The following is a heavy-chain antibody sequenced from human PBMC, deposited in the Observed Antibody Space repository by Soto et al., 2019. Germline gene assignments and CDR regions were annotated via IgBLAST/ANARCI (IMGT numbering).Heavy chain of an antibody. J-gene: IGHJ6*02. CDR2: MNPNIGTA. Sequence: SVKVSCNASGYTFTSYDSNWVRQATGQGLEWMGWMNPNIGTANYAQKFQGRVTITADESTSTAYMELSRLRSEDTAVYYCARTIQDILTGYSSYYYYGMDVWGQGTTVSVS. CDR1: GYTFTSYD. CDR3: ARTIQDILTGYSSYYYYGMDV. D-gene: IGHD3-9*01. V-gene: IGHV1-69*01.